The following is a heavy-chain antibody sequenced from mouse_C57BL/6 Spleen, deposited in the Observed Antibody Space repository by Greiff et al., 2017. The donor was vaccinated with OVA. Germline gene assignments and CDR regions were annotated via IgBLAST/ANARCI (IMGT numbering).Heavy chain of an antibody. J-gene: IGHJ2*01. CDR3: ARHSNGLFDY. V-gene: IGHV7-3*01. Sequence: EVKLMESGGGLVQPGGSLSLSCAASGFTFTDYYMSWVRQPPGKALEWLGFIRNKANGYTTEYSASVKGRFTISRDNSQSILYLQMNALRAEDSATDYCARHSNGLFDYWGQGTTLTVSS. D-gene: IGHD3-1*01. CDR2: IRNKANGYTT. CDR1: GFTFTDYY.